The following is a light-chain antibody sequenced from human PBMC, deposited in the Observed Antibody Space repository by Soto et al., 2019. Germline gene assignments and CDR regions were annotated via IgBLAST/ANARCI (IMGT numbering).Light chain of an antibody. CDR2: DAS. V-gene: IGKV3-11*01. Sequence: EIVLTQSPVTLSLSPGERATLSCRASQTVSSYLAWYQQKPGQAPRLLIYDASNRATGIPARLSGSGSGTDFTLTITSLEPEDFAVYYCQQRRDWPLTFGGGTTVETK. CDR1: QTVSSY. CDR3: QQRRDWPLT. J-gene: IGKJ4*01.